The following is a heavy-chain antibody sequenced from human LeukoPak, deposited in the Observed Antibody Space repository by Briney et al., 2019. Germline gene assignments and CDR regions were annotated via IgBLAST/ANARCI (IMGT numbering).Heavy chain of an antibody. CDR2: ISYDGSNK. Sequence: GGSLRLSCSASGFTFSSYGMHWVRQAPGKGLEWVAVISYDGSNKYYADSVKGRFTISRDNSKNTLYLQMNSLRAEDTAVYYCAKDLSITMIVVVITAFDYWGQGTLVTVSS. V-gene: IGHV3-30*18. J-gene: IGHJ4*02. D-gene: IGHD3-22*01. CDR3: AKDLSITMIVVVITAFDY. CDR1: GFTFSSYG.